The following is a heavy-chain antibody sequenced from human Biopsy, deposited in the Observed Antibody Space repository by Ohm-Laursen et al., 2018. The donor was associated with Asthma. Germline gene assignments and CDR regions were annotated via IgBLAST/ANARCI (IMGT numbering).Heavy chain of an antibody. CDR1: GYTFINYA. J-gene: IGHJ3*02. D-gene: IGHD3-9*01. V-gene: IGHV1-3*01. Sequence: ASVKVSCKPSGYTFINYAIHWVRQAPGQRLEWMGWINAGNGNTKYSEKFQGRVTITRDTSASTAYMDLSSLRSEDTAVYYCARTYYDFLTGQVNDALDMWGQGTVVTVSS. CDR2: INAGNGNT. CDR3: ARTYYDFLTGQVNDALDM.